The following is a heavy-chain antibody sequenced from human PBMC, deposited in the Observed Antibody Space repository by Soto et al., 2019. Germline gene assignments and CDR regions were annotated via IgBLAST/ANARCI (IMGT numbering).Heavy chain of an antibody. Sequence: EVQLLESGGGLVQPGGSLRLSCAASGFTFSSYAMSWVRQAPGKGLEWVSAISGSGGSTSYADSVKGRFTISRDNSKSTQQLQVNRLRDADTAVYYCAKVGLGIFVVVPAAMPGFDYWGQGPLVTVSS. D-gene: IGHD2-2*01. CDR1: GFTFSSYA. CDR3: AKVGLGIFVVVPAAMPGFDY. J-gene: IGHJ4*02. CDR2: ISGSGGST. V-gene: IGHV3-23*01.